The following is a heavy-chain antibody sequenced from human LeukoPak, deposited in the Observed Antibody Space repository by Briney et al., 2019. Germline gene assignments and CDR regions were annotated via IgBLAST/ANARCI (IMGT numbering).Heavy chain of an antibody. V-gene: IGHV3-30-3*01. D-gene: IGHD5-18*01. CDR2: ISYDGGKE. J-gene: IGHJ3*02. Sequence: GGSLRLSCAVSGFTFSSYAMHWVRQVPGKGLEWVAVISYDGGKEYYADSVKGRFTTSRDNSKNTLYLQMSSLRAEDTAVYYCAREEYSYGYGAFDIWGQGTMVTVSS. CDR3: AREEYSYGYGAFDI. CDR1: GFTFSSYA.